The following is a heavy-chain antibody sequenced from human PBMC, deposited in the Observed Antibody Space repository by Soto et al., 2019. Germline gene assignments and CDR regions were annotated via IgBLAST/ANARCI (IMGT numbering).Heavy chain of an antibody. D-gene: IGHD3-22*01. J-gene: IGHJ4*02. Sequence: PGASVKVSCKASGYTFTGYYMHWVRQAPGQGLEWMGWINPNSGGTNYAQKFQGRVTMTRDTSISTAYMELSRLRSDDTAVYYCAREPYYYDSSGSRMGFDYWGQGTLVTVSS. CDR2: INPNSGGT. CDR3: AREPYYYDSSGSRMGFDY. CDR1: GYTFTGYY. V-gene: IGHV1-2*02.